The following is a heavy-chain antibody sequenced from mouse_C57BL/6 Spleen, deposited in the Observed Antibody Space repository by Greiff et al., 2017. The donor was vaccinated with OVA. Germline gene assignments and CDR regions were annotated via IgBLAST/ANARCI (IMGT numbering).Heavy chain of an antibody. CDR1: GYTFTSYW. V-gene: IGHV1-69*01. D-gene: IGHD2-2*01. Sequence: VQLQQPGAELVMPGASVKLSCKASGYTFTSYWMHWVKQRPGQGLEWIGEIDPSDSYTNYNQKFKGKSTLTVDKSYSTAYMQLSTLTSEDSAVYYCARGRGYDGHYYAMDYWGQGTSVTVSS. CDR2: IDPSDSYT. CDR3: ARGRGYDGHYYAMDY. J-gene: IGHJ4*01.